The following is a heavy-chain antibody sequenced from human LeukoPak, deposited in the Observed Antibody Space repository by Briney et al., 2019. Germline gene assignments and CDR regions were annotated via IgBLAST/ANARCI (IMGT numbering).Heavy chain of an antibody. J-gene: IGHJ4*02. D-gene: IGHD6-19*01. Sequence: PSETLSLTCTVSGGSISSYYWSWIRQPPGKGLEWIGYIYYSGSTNYNPSLKSRVTISVDTSKNQFSLNLSSVTAADTAVYYCARHLFSSDWRYDFDYWGQGTLVTVSS. V-gene: IGHV4-59*08. CDR2: IYYSGST. CDR1: GGSISSYY. CDR3: ARHLFSSDWRYDFDY.